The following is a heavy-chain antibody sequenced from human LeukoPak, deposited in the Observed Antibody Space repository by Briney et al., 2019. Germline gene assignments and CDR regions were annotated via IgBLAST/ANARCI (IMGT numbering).Heavy chain of an antibody. CDR1: GGTFSSYA. CDR3: ARGRYYFDY. V-gene: IGHV1-46*01. J-gene: IGHJ4*02. Sequence: ASVKVSCKASGGTFSSYAISWVRQAPGQGLEWMGIINPGGGSTSYAQKFQGRVTVTRDTSTSTVYMELSSLRSEDTAVYYCARGRYYFDYWGQGTLATVSS. CDR2: INPGGGST.